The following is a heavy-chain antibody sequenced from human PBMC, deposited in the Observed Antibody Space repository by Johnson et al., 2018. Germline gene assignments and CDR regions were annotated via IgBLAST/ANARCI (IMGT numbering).Heavy chain of an antibody. J-gene: IGHJ1*01. V-gene: IGHV4-59*01. CDR1: GDSISSYY. D-gene: IGHD6-19*01. CDR2: IYYNGGT. Sequence: QVQLQESGPGLVKPSETLSLTCNVSGDSISSYYWSWIRQPPGKGLEWIAYIYYNGGTSYNPSLQSRVTISVDTSKNQFSLKLSSVTAADTAVYYCATGIAVAGAEYFHHWGQGTLVTVSS. CDR3: ATGIAVAGAEYFHH.